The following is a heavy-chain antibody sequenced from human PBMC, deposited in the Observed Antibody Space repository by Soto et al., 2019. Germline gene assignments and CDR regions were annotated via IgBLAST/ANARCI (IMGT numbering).Heavy chain of an antibody. D-gene: IGHD2-2*02. CDR2: ISSGGGSK. J-gene: IGHJ5*02. Sequence: EVHLLESGGGLVQPGGSLRLSCAASGFTFVDYAMGWVRQAPGKGLEWVSGISSGGGSKHYADSVQGRFTLSRDNSGNTRSLQMNSLGVEDTAIYYCVKDWPYTVHRYSGIPLQVRPPTFIDAWGVGTLVTVSS. CDR1: GFTFVDYA. CDR3: VKDWPYTVHRYSGIPLQVRPPTFIDA. V-gene: IGHV3-23*01.